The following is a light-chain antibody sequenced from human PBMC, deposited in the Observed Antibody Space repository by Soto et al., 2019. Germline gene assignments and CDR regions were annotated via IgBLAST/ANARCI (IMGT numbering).Light chain of an antibody. J-gene: IGKJ1*01. V-gene: IGKV3-15*01. CDR3: QQYGSSPT. CDR1: QRLSSN. Sequence: EIVMTQSPATLSVSPGERATLSCRASQRLSSNLAWYQQKPGQAPRLLIYGVSTRATGVPARFSGSGSGTEFTLTISSLQSEDSAVYYCQQYGSSPTFGQGTKVDIK. CDR2: GVS.